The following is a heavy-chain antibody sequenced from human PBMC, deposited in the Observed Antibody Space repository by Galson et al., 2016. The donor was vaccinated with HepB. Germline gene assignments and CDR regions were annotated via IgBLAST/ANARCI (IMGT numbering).Heavy chain of an antibody. CDR2: INPSGGKT. J-gene: IGHJ2*01. V-gene: IGHV1-46*01. CDR1: GYTFRTYY. D-gene: IGHD4-17*01. CDR3: ARGTGKLTTVTTFTSLWYFDL. Sequence: SCKAFGYTFRTYYMHWVRQAPGQGLEWMGIINPSGGKTKYAQRFQGRVTMTSDTSTNTLYMELSSLRSDDTAVYYCARGTGKLTTVTTFTSLWYFDLWGRGTLVTVSS.